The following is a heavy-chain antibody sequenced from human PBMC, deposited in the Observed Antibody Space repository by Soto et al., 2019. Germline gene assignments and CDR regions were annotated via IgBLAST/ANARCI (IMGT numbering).Heavy chain of an antibody. J-gene: IGHJ6*02. CDR3: ARANQLLTNVYGMDV. CDR1: GGSISSGGYY. CDR2: IYYSGST. V-gene: IGHV4-31*03. D-gene: IGHD2-2*01. Sequence: PSETLSLTCTVSGGSISSGGYYWSWIRQHPGKDLEWIGYIYYSGSTYYNPSLKSRVTISVDTSKNQFSLKLSSVTAADTAVYYCARANQLLTNVYGMDVWGQGTTVTVSS.